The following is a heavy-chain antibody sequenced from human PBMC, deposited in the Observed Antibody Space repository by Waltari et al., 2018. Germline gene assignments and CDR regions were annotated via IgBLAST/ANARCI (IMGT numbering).Heavy chain of an antibody. D-gene: IGHD6-19*01. CDR1: GYTFSDYY. CDR2: VDPEDGET. V-gene: IGHV1-69-2*01. J-gene: IGHJ3*01. Sequence: EVQLLQSGAELEEPGPTVRIPCKVYGYTFSDYYIHWVQQAPGKGLRWMGLVDPEDGETIYADNFQGRVTISADTSTDTAFMELSSLRSEDTAVFYCATALGDSSSASRPFDFWGQGTMITVSS. CDR3: ATALGDSSSASRPFDF.